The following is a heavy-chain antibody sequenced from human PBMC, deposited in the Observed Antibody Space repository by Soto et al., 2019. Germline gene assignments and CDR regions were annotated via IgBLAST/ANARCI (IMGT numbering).Heavy chain of an antibody. CDR2: IHPRSGNT. V-gene: IGHV1-8*01. D-gene: IGHD1-1*01. Sequence: QVQLVQSGAEVRKPGASVKVSCKASGDTFASHDINWVRQATGQGLEWMGWIHPRSGNTGYAQKFQGRVTMTRDTSTSTVYMELSSLGSDDTAVFYCVRRSTTAVTLDYWGQGTLVTVSS. J-gene: IGHJ4*02. CDR1: GDTFASHD. CDR3: VRRSTTAVTLDY.